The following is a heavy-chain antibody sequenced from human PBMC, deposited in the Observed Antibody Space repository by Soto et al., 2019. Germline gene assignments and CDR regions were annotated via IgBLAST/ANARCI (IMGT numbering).Heavy chain of an antibody. J-gene: IGHJ6*02. CDR2: ISAYNGNT. CDR1: GYTFTSYG. CDR3: AATPYYYGSGSYFYYYYGMDV. V-gene: IGHV1-18*01. Sequence: ASVKVSCKASGYTFTSYGISWVRQAPGQGLEWMGWISAYNGNTNYAQKLQGRVTMTTETSTSTAYMELRSLRSDDTAVYYCAATPYYYGSGSYFYYYYGMDVWGQGTTVTVSS. D-gene: IGHD3-10*01.